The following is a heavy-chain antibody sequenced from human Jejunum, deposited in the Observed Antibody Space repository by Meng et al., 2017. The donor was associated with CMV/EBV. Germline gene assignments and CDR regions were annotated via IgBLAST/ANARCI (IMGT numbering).Heavy chain of an antibody. CDR2: LYGGGAT. V-gene: IGHV3-66*02. D-gene: IGHD3-16*01. Sequence: SCAASGFDVKNNYMSWVRQTPGRGLEWVSLLYGGGATYYADSVRGRFTISRDNSKNTLYLQMISLRPEDTALYYCAGYSWGNSFDYWGQGTLVTVSS. CDR3: AGYSWGNSFDY. J-gene: IGHJ4*02. CDR1: GFDVKNNY.